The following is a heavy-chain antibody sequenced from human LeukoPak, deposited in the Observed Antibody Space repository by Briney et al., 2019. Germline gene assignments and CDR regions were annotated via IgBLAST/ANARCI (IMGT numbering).Heavy chain of an antibody. Sequence: PGGSLRLSCAASGFTFSSYGMHWVRQAPGKGLEWVAFIRYDGSNKYYADSVKGRFTISRDNSKNTLYLQMNSLRAEDTAVYYRARENYYDSSGPPGTGYWGQGTLVTVSS. V-gene: IGHV3-30*02. CDR1: GFTFSSYG. D-gene: IGHD3-22*01. CDR3: ARENYYDSSGPPGTGY. CDR2: IRYDGSNK. J-gene: IGHJ4*02.